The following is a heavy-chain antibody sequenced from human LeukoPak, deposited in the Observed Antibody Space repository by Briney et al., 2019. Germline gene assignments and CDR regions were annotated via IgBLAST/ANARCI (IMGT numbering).Heavy chain of an antibody. J-gene: IGHJ3*02. CDR1: GFTFSRFW. CDR3: ARDVEGGTFDI. V-gene: IGHV3-7*05. CDR2: IDQSGGRN. D-gene: IGHD3-16*01. Sequence: GGTLRLSCAASGFTFSRFWMNWVRQAPGRGLEWVANIDQSGGRNNYVDSVKGRFTISRDNAKNSLFLEMSSLRADDTAVYFCARDVEGGTFDIWGQGTTVTVSS.